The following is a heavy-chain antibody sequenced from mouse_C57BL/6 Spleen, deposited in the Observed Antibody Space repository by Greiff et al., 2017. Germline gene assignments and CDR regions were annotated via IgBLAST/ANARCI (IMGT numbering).Heavy chain of an antibody. V-gene: IGHV3-6*01. D-gene: IGHD2-3*01. J-gene: IGHJ3*01. Sequence: EVQLVESGPGLVKPSQSLSLTCSVTGYSITSGYYWNWIRQFPGNKLEWMGYISYDGSNNYNPSLKNRISITRDTSKNQFFLKLNSVTTEDTATYYCARDRGLLGFAYWGQGTLVTVSA. CDR1: GYSITSGYY. CDR3: ARDRGLLGFAY. CDR2: ISYDGSN.